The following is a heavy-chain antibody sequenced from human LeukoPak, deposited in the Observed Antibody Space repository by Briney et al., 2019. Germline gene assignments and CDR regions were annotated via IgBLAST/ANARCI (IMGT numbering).Heavy chain of an antibody. D-gene: IGHD3-10*01. V-gene: IGHV4-59*08. J-gene: IGHJ4*02. CDR3: ARIVGTYFAN. CDR1: GGSISSYY. Sequence: SETVSLTCTVSGGSISSYYWSWIRQPPGKGLEWIGYIYFSGSRDYNPSLNSRATISVDTSKNQFSLKLTSVAAADMAVYYCARIVGTYFANWGQGTLVTVSS. CDR2: IYFSGSR.